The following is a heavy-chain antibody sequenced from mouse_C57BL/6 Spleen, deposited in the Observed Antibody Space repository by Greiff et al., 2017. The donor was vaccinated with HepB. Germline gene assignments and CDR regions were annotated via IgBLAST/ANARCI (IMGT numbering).Heavy chain of an antibody. CDR3: ARKADIYYDYDRDAMDY. D-gene: IGHD2-4*01. V-gene: IGHV1-26*01. CDR2: INPNNGGT. CDR1: GYTFTDYY. Sequence: VQLQQSGPELVKPGASVKISCKASGYTFTDYYMNWVKQSHGKSLEWIGDINPNNGGTSYNQKFKGKATLTVDKSSSTAYMELRSLTSEDSAVYYCARKADIYYDYDRDAMDYWGQGTSVTVSS. J-gene: IGHJ4*01.